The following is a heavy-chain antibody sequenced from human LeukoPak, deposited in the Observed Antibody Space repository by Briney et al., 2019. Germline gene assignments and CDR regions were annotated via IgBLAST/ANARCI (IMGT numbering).Heavy chain of an antibody. CDR3: ARGNGMDV. Sequence: GASVKVSCKASEYTFSSYEINWVRQATGQGLEWMGWMNPNSDNTGYAQKFQGRVTMTRNTSISTAYMELSSLRFDDTAVYYCARGNGMDVWGQGTTVTAS. CDR2: MNPNSDNT. CDR1: EYTFSSYE. V-gene: IGHV1-8*01. J-gene: IGHJ6*02.